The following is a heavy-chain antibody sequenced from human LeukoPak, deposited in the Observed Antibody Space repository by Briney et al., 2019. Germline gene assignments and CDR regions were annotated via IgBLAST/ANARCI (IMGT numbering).Heavy chain of an antibody. D-gene: IGHD6-13*01. CDR1: GFTFSSYW. Sequence: GGSLRLSCAASGFTFSSYWMHWVRQAPGKGLVWVSRINSDGSSTSYADSVKGRFTISRDNAKNTLYLQMNSLRAEDTAVYYCARGRSSSWYDSCFDYWGQGTLVTASS. J-gene: IGHJ4*02. V-gene: IGHV3-74*01. CDR3: ARGRSSSWYDSCFDY. CDR2: INSDGSST.